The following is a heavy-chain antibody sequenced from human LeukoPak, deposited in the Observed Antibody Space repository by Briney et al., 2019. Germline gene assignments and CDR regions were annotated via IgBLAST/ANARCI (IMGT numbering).Heavy chain of an antibody. CDR2: IYYSGST. Sequence: PSETLSLTCTVSGGSISSYYWSWIRQPPGKELEWIGHIYYSGSTNYNPSLKSRVTISVDTSKNQFPLKLSSVTAADTAVYYCARHGCSYGYYFDYWGQGTLVTVSS. D-gene: IGHD5-18*01. CDR3: ARHGCSYGYYFDY. CDR1: GGSISSYY. V-gene: IGHV4-59*08. J-gene: IGHJ4*02.